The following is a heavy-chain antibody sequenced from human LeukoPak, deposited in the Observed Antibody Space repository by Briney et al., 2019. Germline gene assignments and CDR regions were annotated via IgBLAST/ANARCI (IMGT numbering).Heavy chain of an antibody. J-gene: IGHJ6*03. Sequence: SVKVSCKASGGTFSSYAISWVRQAPGQGLEWMGGIIPIFGTANYAQKFQGRVTITTDESTSTAYMELSSLRSEDTAVYYCARGPGCSSTSCPADYYYYYYYMDVWGKGTTVTVSS. CDR1: GGTFSSYA. D-gene: IGHD2-2*01. CDR3: ARGPGCSSTSCPADYYYYYYYMDV. V-gene: IGHV1-69*05. CDR2: IIPIFGTA.